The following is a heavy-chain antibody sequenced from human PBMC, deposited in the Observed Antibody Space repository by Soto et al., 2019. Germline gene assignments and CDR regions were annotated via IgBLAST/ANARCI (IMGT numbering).Heavy chain of an antibody. J-gene: IGHJ6*02. CDR1: GFSLSTSGMC. V-gene: IGHV2-70*01. CDR3: ARMPKDYYYYGMDV. Sequence: SGPTLVNPTQTLTLTCTFSGFSLSTSGMCVSWIRQPPGKALEWLALIDWDDDKYYSTSLKTRLTISKDTSKNQVVLTMTNMDPVDTATYYCARMPKDYYYYGMDVWGQGTTVTVSS. CDR2: IDWDDDK.